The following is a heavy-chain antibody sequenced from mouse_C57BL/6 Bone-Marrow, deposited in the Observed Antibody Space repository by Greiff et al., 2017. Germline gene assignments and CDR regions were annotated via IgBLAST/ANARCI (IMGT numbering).Heavy chain of an antibody. V-gene: IGHV1-81*01. Sequence: VNVVESGAELARPGASVKLSCKASGYTFTSYGISWVKQRTGQGLEWIGEIYPRSGNTYYNEKFKGKATLTADKSSSTAYMELRSLTSEDSAVYFCARVEFAYWGQGTLVTVSA. J-gene: IGHJ3*01. CDR3: ARVEFAY. CDR2: IYPRSGNT. CDR1: GYTFTSYG.